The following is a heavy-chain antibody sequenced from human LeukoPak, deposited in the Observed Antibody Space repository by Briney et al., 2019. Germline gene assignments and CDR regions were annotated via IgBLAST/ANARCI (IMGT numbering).Heavy chain of an antibody. D-gene: IGHD2-8*02. V-gene: IGHV3-23*01. CDR2: ISDSGSST. J-gene: IGHJ4*02. CDR1: GFTFSSYA. Sequence: GGSLRLSCAASGFTFSSYAMSWVRQAPGKGLEWVSTISDSGSSTYYTDSVKGRFTFSRDNSKNTLYLQMNSLRAEDTAVYYCAKARRFTVFYFDYWGQGTLVTVSS. CDR3: AKARRFTVFYFDY.